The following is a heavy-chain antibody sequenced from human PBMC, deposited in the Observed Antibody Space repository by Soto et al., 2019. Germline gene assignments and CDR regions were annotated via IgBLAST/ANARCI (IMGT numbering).Heavy chain of an antibody. V-gene: IGHV1-3*01. CDR3: ARSGVVITPLYYYYYGMDV. Sequence: ASVKVSCKASGYTFTSYAMHWVRQAPGQRLEWMGWINAGNGNTKYSQKFQGRVTITRDTSASTAYMELSSLRSEDTAVYYCARSGVVITPLYYYYYGMDVWGQGTTVNVSS. D-gene: IGHD3-3*01. J-gene: IGHJ6*02. CDR1: GYTFTSYA. CDR2: INAGNGNT.